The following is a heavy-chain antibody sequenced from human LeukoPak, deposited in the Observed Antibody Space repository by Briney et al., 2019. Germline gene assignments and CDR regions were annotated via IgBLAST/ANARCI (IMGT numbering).Heavy chain of an antibody. CDR3: ARGVGVYSNYPTYYYYYYMDV. CDR1: GGSFSGYY. D-gene: IGHD4-11*01. Sequence: SETLSLTCAVYGGSFSGYYWSWIRQPPGKGLESIGEINQSGSTNYIPSLKSRVTISVDTSKNQFSLKLSSVTAADTAVYYCARGVGVYSNYPTYYYYYYMDVWGKGTTVTVSS. J-gene: IGHJ6*03. V-gene: IGHV4-34*01. CDR2: INQSGST.